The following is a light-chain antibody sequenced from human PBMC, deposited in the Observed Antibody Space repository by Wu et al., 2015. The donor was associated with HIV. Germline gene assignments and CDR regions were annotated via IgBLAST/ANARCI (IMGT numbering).Light chain of an antibody. V-gene: IGKV1-27*01. CDR3: QKYDSAPPIT. CDR2: AAS. Sequence: DIQMTQSPSSLSASVGDRVPVTCRASQGISNFLGRCHQKPGKVPKLLFCAASSLQSGVPSRCSGSGSGTDFTLTISSLQPEDVATYYCQKYDSAPPITFGQGTGLEIK. J-gene: IGKJ5*01. CDR1: QGISNF.